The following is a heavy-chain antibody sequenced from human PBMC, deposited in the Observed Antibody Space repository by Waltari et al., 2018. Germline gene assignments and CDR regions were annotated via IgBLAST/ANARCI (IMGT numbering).Heavy chain of an antibody. CDR3: ARVGELSLRYYGMDV. Sequence: QVQLVQSGAEVKKPGASVKVSCKASGYTFTGYYMHWVRQAPGQGLEWMGLSNPNSCGTNYAQKFQGRVTMTRDTSISTAYMGLSRLRSDDTAVYYCARVGELSLRYYGMDVWGQGTTVTVSS. CDR1: GYTFTGYY. J-gene: IGHJ6*02. CDR2: SNPNSCGT. D-gene: IGHD3-16*02. V-gene: IGHV1-2*06.